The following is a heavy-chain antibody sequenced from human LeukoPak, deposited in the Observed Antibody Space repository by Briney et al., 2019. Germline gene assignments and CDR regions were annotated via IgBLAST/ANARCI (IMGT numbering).Heavy chain of an antibody. CDR2: ISDTGGST. Sequence: GGSLRLSCEASGFIFSSYVMGWVRQAPGKGLQWVSTISDTGGSTFFADSVKGRFTISRDNSKSALYLQMDSLRAEDTAVYYCAKMDGSDSRYDNIDYWGQGALVTVSS. CDR3: AKMDGSDSRYDNIDY. V-gene: IGHV3-23*01. CDR1: GFIFSSYV. D-gene: IGHD3-22*01. J-gene: IGHJ4*02.